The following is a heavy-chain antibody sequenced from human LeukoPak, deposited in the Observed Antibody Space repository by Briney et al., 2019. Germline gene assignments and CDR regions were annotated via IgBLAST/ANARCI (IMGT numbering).Heavy chain of an antibody. CDR1: GFTFSSYG. D-gene: IGHD4-17*01. CDR3: AKRRGYGDYVDY. CDR2: ISYDGSNK. V-gene: IGHV3-30*18. Sequence: PGGSLRLSCAASGFTFSSYGMHWVRQAPGKGLEWVAVISYDGSNKYYADSVKGRFTISRDNSKNTLYLQMNSLRAEDTAVYYCAKRRGYGDYVDYWGQGTLVTVSS. J-gene: IGHJ4*02.